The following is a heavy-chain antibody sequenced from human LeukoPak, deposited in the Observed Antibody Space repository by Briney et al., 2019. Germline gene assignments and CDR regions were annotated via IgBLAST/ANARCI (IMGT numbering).Heavy chain of an antibody. J-gene: IGHJ5*02. CDR1: GGSFSGYY. D-gene: IGHD2-2*01. Sequence: PSETLSLTCAVYGGSFSGYYWSWIRQPPGKGLEWIGEINHSGSTNYNPSLKSRVTISVDTSKNQFSLKLSSVTAADTAVYYCARGRYCSSTSCCLQKRMGNWFDPWGQGTLVTVSS. V-gene: IGHV4-34*01. CDR3: ARGRYCSSTSCCLQKRMGNWFDP. CDR2: INHSGST.